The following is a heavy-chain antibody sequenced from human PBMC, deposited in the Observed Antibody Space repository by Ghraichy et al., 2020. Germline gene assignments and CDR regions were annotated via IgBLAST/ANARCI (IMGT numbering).Heavy chain of an antibody. V-gene: IGHV3-21*01. J-gene: IGHJ4*02. D-gene: IGHD4-23*01. CDR3: ARTGGGNSGGGGFDY. CDR1: GFTFSSYS. CDR2: ISSSSSYI. Sequence: GGSLRLSCAASGFTFSSYSMNWVRQAPGKGLEWVSSISSSSSYIYYADSVKGRFTISRDNAKNSLYLQMNSLRAEDTAVYYCARTGGGNSGGGGFDYWGQGTLVTVSS.